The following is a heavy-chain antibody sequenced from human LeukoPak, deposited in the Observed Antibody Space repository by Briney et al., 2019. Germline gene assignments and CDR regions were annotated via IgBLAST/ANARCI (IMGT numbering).Heavy chain of an antibody. CDR2: ITTSSSYM. J-gene: IGHJ5*02. CDR3: ARDLGQYYDTSDNWFDP. V-gene: IGHV3-21*01. Sequence: GGSLRLSCAASGFTFSAYNMNWVRRTPGKGLEWVSSITTSSSYMFYADSVKGRFTISRDNAKNTLNLQMNSLRAEDTAVYYCARDLGQYYDTSDNWFDPWGQGTLVTVSS. CDR1: GFTFSAYN. D-gene: IGHD3-22*01.